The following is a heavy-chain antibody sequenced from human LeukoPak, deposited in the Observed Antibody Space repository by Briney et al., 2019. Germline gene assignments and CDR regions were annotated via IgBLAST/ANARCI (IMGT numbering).Heavy chain of an antibody. CDR3: ARMYSSSLGGFDP. V-gene: IGHV5-51*01. D-gene: IGHD6-13*01. CDR1: GYRFTSYW. CDR2: IYPGDSDT. Sequence: GEPLKICFEGCGYRFTSYWIGWVRQMPGKGLEWMGIIYPGDSDTRYSPSFQGQVTISADKSISTAYLQWSSLKASDTAMYYCARMYSSSLGGFDPWGQGTLVTVSS. J-gene: IGHJ5*02.